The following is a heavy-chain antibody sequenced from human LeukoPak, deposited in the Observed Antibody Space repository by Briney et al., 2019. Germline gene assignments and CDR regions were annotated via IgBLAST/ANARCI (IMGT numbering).Heavy chain of an antibody. Sequence: SETLSLTCAVYGGSFSGYYWGWIRQPPGKGPEWIGSIYYSGSTYYNPSLKSRVTISVDTSKNQFSLKLSSVTAADTAVYYCASFMITFGGVIRGTFDYWGQGTLVTVSS. V-gene: IGHV4-34*01. CDR3: ASFMITFGGVIRGTFDY. CDR1: GGSFSGYY. CDR2: IYYSGST. D-gene: IGHD3-16*02. J-gene: IGHJ4*02.